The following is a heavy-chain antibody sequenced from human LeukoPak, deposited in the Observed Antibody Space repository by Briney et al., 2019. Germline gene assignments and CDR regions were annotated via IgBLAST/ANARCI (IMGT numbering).Heavy chain of an antibody. CDR2: INHSGSN. D-gene: IGHD3-3*01. Sequence: SQTLSLTCPVDGGSSSGYYWSWISQPPGKGLEWIGAINHSGSNNYNPSLKSRVTISVAKSRNQPSRKLGSGAAAKRAGFNCRIVRFLEWSSPYDWFDPWGQGTLVTVSS. J-gene: IGHJ5*02. V-gene: IGHV4-34*01. CDR1: GGSSSGYY. CDR3: RIVRFLEWSSPYDWFDP.